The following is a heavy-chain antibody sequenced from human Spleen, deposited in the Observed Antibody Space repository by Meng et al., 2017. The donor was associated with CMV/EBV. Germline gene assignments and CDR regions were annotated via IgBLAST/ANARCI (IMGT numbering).Heavy chain of an antibody. CDR3: ARDVVFEVGATSDYYYYGMDV. CDR2: TRNKANSYTT. J-gene: IGHJ6*02. Sequence: GGSLRLSCVASGFTFSSHAMEWVRQAPGKGLEWVGRTRNKANSYTTEYAASVKGRFTISRDDSKNSLYLQMNSLKTEDTAVYYCARDVVFEVGATSDYYYYGMDVWGQGTTVTVSS. CDR1: GFTFSSHA. V-gene: IGHV3-72*01. D-gene: IGHD1-26*01.